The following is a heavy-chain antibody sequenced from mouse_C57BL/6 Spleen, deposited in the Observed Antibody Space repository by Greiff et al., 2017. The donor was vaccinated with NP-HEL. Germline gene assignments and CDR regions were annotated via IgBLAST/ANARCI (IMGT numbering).Heavy chain of an antibody. CDR2: IDPANGNT. CDR1: GFNIKNTY. CDR3: ARISDYYGSSYWYFDV. V-gene: IGHV14-3*01. Sequence: VQLQQSVAELVRPGASVKLSCTASGFNIKNTYMHWVKQRPEQGLEWIGRIDPANGNTKYAPKFQGKATITADTSSNTAYLQLSSLTSADTAIYYCARISDYYGSSYWYFDVWGTGTTVTVSS. D-gene: IGHD1-1*01. J-gene: IGHJ1*03.